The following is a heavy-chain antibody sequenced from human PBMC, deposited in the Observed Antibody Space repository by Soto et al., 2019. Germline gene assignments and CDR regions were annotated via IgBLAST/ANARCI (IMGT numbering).Heavy chain of an antibody. CDR2: VSPYNGIA. D-gene: IGHD3-22*01. CDR1: GYALSNYA. CDR3: ARGISLIMAAPGY. Sequence: APVNVSWKTAGYALSNYAISWRLQTHGQGLEWMGWVSPYNGIANYTQKFQGRVTMTTDTSTATAHMELTSLRSDDTAMSYCARGISLIMAAPGYWGEGLLGTVSS. V-gene: IGHV1-18*04. J-gene: IGHJ4*02.